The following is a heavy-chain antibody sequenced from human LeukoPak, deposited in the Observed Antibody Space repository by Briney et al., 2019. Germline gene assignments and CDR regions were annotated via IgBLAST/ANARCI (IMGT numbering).Heavy chain of an antibody. V-gene: IGHV4-4*02. D-gene: IGHD6-19*01. J-gene: IGHJ4*02. Sequence: SETLSLTCGVSGGSISNTNWWTWFRQPPGKGLEWIGEVNLQGSTNYNPSLKSRVAISVDKSENHISLKLTSVTAADTAVYYCARDPGHSGWYGDYWGQGTLVTVSS. CDR3: ARDPGHSGWYGDY. CDR2: VNLQGST. CDR1: GGSISNTNW.